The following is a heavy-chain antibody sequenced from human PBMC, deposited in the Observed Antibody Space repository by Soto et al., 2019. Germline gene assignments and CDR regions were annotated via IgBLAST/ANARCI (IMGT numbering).Heavy chain of an antibody. CDR3: ARSYYDSSGSPGY. V-gene: IGHV4-59*01. D-gene: IGHD3-22*01. J-gene: IGHJ4*02. CDR1: GGSISSYY. Sequence: SETLSLTCTVSGGSISSYYWSWIQQPPGKGLEWIGYIYYSGSTNYNPSLKSRVTISVDTSKNQFSLKLSSVTAADTAVYYCARSYYDSSGSPGYWGQGTLVTVSS. CDR2: IYYSGST.